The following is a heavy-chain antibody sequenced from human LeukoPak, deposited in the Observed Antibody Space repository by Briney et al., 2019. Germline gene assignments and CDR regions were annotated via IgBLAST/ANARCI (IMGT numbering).Heavy chain of an antibody. J-gene: IGHJ4*02. CDR1: GFTFSSYN. D-gene: IGHD4-17*01. V-gene: IGHV3-21*01. Sequence: GGSLRLSCASSGFTFSSYNMNWVRQAPGKGLEWVSSISSSSSYIYYADSVKGRFTISRDNTKNSLYLQMNSLRAEDTAVYYCAKADYGDPNWDYWGQGTLVTVSS. CDR2: ISSSSSYI. CDR3: AKADYGDPNWDY.